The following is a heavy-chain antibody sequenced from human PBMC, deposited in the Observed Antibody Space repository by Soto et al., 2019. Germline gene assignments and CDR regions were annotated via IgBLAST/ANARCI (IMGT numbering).Heavy chain of an antibody. D-gene: IGHD3-3*01. V-gene: IGHV1-46*01. J-gene: IGHJ6*02. CDR3: ARVGLLSTFGVLFISADAYYYGMDV. CDR1: GYTLTTYY. CDR2: INPSGGST. Sequence: QVQLVQSGAEVKKPGASVKLSCKASGYTLTTYYIHWVRQAPGQGLEWMGIINPSGGSTNYAQKFQGRVTMSRDTSTSTVSMELSSLKSEDTAVYYCARVGLLSTFGVLFISADAYYYGMDVWGQGTTVTVSS.